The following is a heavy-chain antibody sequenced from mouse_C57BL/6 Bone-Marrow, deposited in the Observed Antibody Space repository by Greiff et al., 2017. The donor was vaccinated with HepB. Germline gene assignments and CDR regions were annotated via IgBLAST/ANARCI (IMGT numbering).Heavy chain of an antibody. CDR2: IYPRSGNT. J-gene: IGHJ3*01. CDR1: GYTFTSYG. D-gene: IGHD1-1*01. V-gene: IGHV1-81*01. Sequence: QVQLQQSGAEQARPGASVKLSCKASGYTFTSYGISWVKQRTGQGLEWIGEIYPRSGNTYYNEKFKGKATLTADKSSSTAYMELRSLTSEDSAVYFCAINYYGSSYLFAYWGQGTLVTVSA. CDR3: AINYYGSSYLFAY.